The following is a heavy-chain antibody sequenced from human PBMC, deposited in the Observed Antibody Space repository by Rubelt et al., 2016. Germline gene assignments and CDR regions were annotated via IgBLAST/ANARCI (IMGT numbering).Heavy chain of an antibody. J-gene: IGHJ4*02. CDR2: ISGSGGST. CDR1: GFTFSSYA. D-gene: IGHD3-22*01. V-gene: IGHV3-23*01. Sequence: EVQLLESGGGLVQPGGSLRLSCAASGFTFSSYAMSWVRQAPGKGLEWVSAISGSGGSTYYADSVKGRFTISRDNAKNSLYLQMNRLRAEDTAVYYCARIPHFYDSSGYYQYTYYFDNWGQGTLVTVSS. CDR3: ARIPHFYDSSGYYQYTYYFDN.